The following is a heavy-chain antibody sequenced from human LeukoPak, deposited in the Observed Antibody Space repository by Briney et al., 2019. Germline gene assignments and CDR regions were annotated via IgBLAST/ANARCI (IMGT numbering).Heavy chain of an antibody. CDR1: GCSISSYY. J-gene: IGHJ4*02. CDR2: IYYSGNT. D-gene: IGHD6-19*01. Sequence: SETLSLTCTVSGCSISSYYWSWIRQPPGKGLEWIGYIYYSGNTNDNPSLKSRVTISIDTSKNQFSLKMSSVTAADTAVYYCARVGSGCFDYWGQGTLVTVSS. V-gene: IGHV4-59*01. CDR3: ARVGSGCFDY.